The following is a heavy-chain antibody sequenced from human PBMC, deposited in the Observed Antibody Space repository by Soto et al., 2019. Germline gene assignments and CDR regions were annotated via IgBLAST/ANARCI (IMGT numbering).Heavy chain of an antibody. J-gene: IGHJ4*02. CDR2: IYYSGST. CDR1: GGSISTYY. Sequence: SEALSLTCTVSGGSISTYYWSWIRQPPGTGLEWIGYIYYSGSTNYNPSLKSRVTISVDTSKNQFSLKLSSVSAADTAVYYCARDGSRYDFWSGPYYFDYWGQGTLVTVS. V-gene: IGHV4-59*01. CDR3: ARDGSRYDFWSGPYYFDY. D-gene: IGHD3-3*01.